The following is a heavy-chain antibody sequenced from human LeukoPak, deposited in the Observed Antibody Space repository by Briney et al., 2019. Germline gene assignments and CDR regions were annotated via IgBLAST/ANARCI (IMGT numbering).Heavy chain of an antibody. V-gene: IGHV3-48*04. CDR2: ISSTSSTM. CDR3: ARRYSSSSGQNDY. CDR1: GFTFSGYS. J-gene: IGHJ4*02. D-gene: IGHD6-6*01. Sequence: GGSLRLSCEASGFTFSGYSMNWVRQAPGKGLEWISYISSTSSTMYYADSVKGRFTISRDNSKNTLYLQMNSLRAEDTAVYYCARRYSSSSGQNDYWGQGTLVTVSS.